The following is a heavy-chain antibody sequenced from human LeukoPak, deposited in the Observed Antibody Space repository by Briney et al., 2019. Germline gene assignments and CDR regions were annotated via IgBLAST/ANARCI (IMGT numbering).Heavy chain of an antibody. J-gene: IGHJ4*02. V-gene: IGHV3-30*18. Sequence: GGSLRLSCAASGFTFSSYGMHWVRQAPGKGLEWVAVISYDGSNKYYADSVKGRFTISRDNSKSTLYLQMNSLRAEDTAIYYCANTQIGPDYWGQGTLVTVSS. CDR3: ANTQIGPDY. CDR1: GFTFSSYG. CDR2: ISYDGSNK.